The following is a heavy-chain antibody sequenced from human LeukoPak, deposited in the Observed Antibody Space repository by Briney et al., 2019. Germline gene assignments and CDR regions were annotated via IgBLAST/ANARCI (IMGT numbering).Heavy chain of an antibody. D-gene: IGHD1-14*01. J-gene: IGHJ4*02. Sequence: SETLSLTCTVSGDSISNGGYYWSWIRLHPGKGLEWVGYIYDSGTTYYSPALQSRVSISVDTSDNKFSLKLKSLTAADTAVYYCARGGDRRGFDYWGQRTLVTVSS. CDR2: IYDSGTT. CDR3: ARGGDRRGFDY. CDR1: GDSISNGGYY. V-gene: IGHV4-31*03.